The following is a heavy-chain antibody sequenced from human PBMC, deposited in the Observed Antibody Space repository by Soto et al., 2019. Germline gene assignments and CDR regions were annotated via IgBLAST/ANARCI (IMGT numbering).Heavy chain of an antibody. V-gene: IGHV4-31*03. CDR2: IYYSGST. Sequence: QVQLQESGPGLVKPSQTVSITCTVSGGSISSGGYYWSWIRQHPGKGREWIGYIYYSGSTYYNPSLKSRVTISVDTSKNQFSRKLSSMTAADTAVYYCARLSGVVAATPWGQGTLVTVSS. D-gene: IGHD2-15*01. CDR1: GGSISSGGYY. J-gene: IGHJ5*02. CDR3: ARLSGVVAATP.